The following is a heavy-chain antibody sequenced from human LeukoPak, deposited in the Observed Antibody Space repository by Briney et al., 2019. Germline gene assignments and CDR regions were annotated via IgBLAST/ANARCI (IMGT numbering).Heavy chain of an antibody. V-gene: IGHV1-3*01. Sequence: GASVKVSCKASGYTFTSYAMHWVRQAPGQRLEWMGWINAGNGNTKYSQKFQGRVTITRDTSATTAFMELSSLRSEDAAVYYCARDSGSGNNDYWGQGTLVTVSS. CDR1: GYTFTSYA. CDR3: ARDSGSGNNDY. J-gene: IGHJ4*02. D-gene: IGHD1-26*01. CDR2: INAGNGNT.